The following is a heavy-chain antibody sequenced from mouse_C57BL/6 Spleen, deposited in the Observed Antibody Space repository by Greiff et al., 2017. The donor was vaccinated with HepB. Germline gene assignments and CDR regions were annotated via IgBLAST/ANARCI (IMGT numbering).Heavy chain of an antibody. Sequence: VQLKQSGAELVRPGASVTLSCKASGYTFTDYEMHWVKQTPVHGLEWIGAIDPETGGTAYNQKFKGKAILTADKSSSTAYMELRSLTSEDSAVYYCTRIYYDYYFDYWGQGTTLTVSS. CDR1: GYTFTDYE. CDR3: TRIYYDYYFDY. CDR2: IDPETGGT. D-gene: IGHD2-4*01. J-gene: IGHJ2*01. V-gene: IGHV1-15*01.